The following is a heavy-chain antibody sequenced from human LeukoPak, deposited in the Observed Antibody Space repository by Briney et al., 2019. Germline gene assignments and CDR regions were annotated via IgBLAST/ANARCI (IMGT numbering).Heavy chain of an antibody. J-gene: IGHJ5*02. CDR1: GGTFSSHA. V-gene: IGHV1-69*13. D-gene: IGHD3-9*01. CDR3: ARDPKSFDWLRVHWFDP. CDR2: IIPIFGTA. Sequence: SVKVSCKASGGTFSSHAISWVRQAPGQGLAWMGGIIPIFGTANYAQKFQGRVTITADESTSTAYMELSSLRSEDTAVYYCARDPKSFDWLRVHWFDPWGQGTLVTVSS.